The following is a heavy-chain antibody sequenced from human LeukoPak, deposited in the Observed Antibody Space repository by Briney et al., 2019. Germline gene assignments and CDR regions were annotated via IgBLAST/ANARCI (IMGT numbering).Heavy chain of an antibody. Sequence: QPGGSLRLSCAASGFIFKNYAMAWVRQPPGKGLEWVSTIISGGTTYYADSVMGRFTISRDNSKNTLYLQINSLRAEDTALYYCAKSLIAAAGTGAFDMWGQGTMVTVS. CDR1: GFIFKNYA. CDR2: IISGGTT. D-gene: IGHD6-13*01. J-gene: IGHJ3*02. V-gene: IGHV3-23*01. CDR3: AKSLIAAAGTGAFDM.